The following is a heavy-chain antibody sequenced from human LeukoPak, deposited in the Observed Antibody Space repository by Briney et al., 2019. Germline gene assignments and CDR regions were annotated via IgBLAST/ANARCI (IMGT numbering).Heavy chain of an antibody. CDR1: GFTFSSYA. D-gene: IGHD1-26*01. J-gene: IGHJ4*02. CDR2: ISGSGGST. Sequence: SGGSLRLSCAASGFTFSSYAMSWVRQAPGKGLEWVSAISGSGGSTYYADSVKGRFTISRDNSKNTLYLQMNSLRAEDTAVYYCAKQSGVGAQTSEDYWGQGTLVTVSS. CDR3: AKQSGVGAQTSEDY. V-gene: IGHV3-23*01.